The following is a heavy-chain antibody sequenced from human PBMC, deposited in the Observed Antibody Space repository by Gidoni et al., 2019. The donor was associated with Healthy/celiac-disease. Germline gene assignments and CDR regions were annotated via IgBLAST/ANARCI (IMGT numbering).Heavy chain of an antibody. CDR3: ARIRGSSGPNKSYFDY. CDR1: GFSLSTSGMC. CDR2: IDWDDDK. D-gene: IGHD6-19*01. Sequence: QVTLRESGPALVKPTQTLTLPCTFSGFSLSTSGMCVSWIRQPPGKALELLALIDWDDDKYYSTSLKTRLTISKDTSKNQVVLTMTNMDPVDTATYYCARIRGSSGPNKSYFDYWGQGTLVTVSS. V-gene: IGHV2-70*01. J-gene: IGHJ4*02.